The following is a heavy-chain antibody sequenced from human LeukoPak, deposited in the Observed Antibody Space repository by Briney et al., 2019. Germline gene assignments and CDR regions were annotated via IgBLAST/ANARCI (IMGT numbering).Heavy chain of an antibody. Sequence: AGGSLRLSCAASGFTFSSYAMTWVRQAPGRGLEWVSAIHYRGDSTYYTDSVKGRFTISRDNSRNTLYLQMNSLRAEDTAVYYCANIEAYQPKAGSWGQGTMVTVSS. CDR3: ANIEAYQPKAGS. V-gene: IGHV3-23*01. D-gene: IGHD2-2*01. CDR1: GFTFSSYA. CDR2: IHYRGDST. J-gene: IGHJ3*01.